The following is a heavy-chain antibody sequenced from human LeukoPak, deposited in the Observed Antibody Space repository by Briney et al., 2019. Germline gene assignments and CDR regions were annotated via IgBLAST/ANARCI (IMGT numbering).Heavy chain of an antibody. CDR3: ARGRYYGMDV. Sequence: PGGSLRLSCAASGFTFSSYAMSWVRQAPGKGLEWVSGIKSDGSITTYADSVKGRFTISRDNAENTLYLQMNSLRAEDTAVYYCARGRYYGMDVWGQGTTVTVSS. CDR1: GFTFSSYA. CDR2: IKSDGSIT. J-gene: IGHJ6*02. V-gene: IGHV3-74*03.